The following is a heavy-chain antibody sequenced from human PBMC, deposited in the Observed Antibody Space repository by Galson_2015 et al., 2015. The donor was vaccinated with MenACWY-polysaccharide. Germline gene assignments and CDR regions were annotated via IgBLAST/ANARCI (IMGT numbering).Heavy chain of an antibody. CDR2: IYYDGSKK. CDR1: GFTFRSYG. D-gene: IGHD4-11*01. CDR3: SRLQSKYMDV. V-gene: IGHV3-30*12. Sequence: SLRLSCAASGFTFRSYGMHWVRQAPGKGLEWVTLIYYDGSKKEYADSVKGRFTISRDNSKNTLYLQMDSLRAEDTAVYYCSRLQSKYMDVWGKGTTVIVSS. J-gene: IGHJ6*04.